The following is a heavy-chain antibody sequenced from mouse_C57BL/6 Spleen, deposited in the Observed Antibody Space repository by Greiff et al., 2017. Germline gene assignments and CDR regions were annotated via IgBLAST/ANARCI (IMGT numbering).Heavy chain of an antibody. CDR1: GYTFTDYY. CDR3: ARTGTKDPWFAY. V-gene: IGHV1-26*01. Sequence: EVQLQQSGPELVKPGASVKISCKASGYTFTDYYMNWVKQSHGKSLEWIGDINPNNGGTSYNQKFKGKATLTVDKSSSTAYMELRSLTSEDSAVYYCARTGTKDPWFAYWGQGTLVTVSA. D-gene: IGHD3-3*01. CDR2: INPNNGGT. J-gene: IGHJ3*01.